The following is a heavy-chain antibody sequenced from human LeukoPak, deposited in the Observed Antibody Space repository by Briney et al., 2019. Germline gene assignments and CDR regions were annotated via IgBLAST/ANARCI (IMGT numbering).Heavy chain of an antibody. CDR2: IYYSGSS. J-gene: IGHJ4*02. D-gene: IGHD1-26*01. CDR1: GDSINSYS. CDR3: ARHGTLGSTTYPLDY. Sequence: SETLSLTCTVSGDSINSYSWNWIRQPPGKGLEWIGYIYYSGSSNYNPSLKSRVTMSVDTSKNQFSLKLSSVTAADTAVYYCARHGTLGSTTYPLDYWGQGTLVTVSS. V-gene: IGHV4-59*08.